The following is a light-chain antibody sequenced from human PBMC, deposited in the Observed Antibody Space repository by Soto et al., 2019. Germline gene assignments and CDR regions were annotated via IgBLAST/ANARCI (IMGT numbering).Light chain of an antibody. V-gene: IGKV1-39*01. Sequence: DIQMTQSPSSLSASVGDRVTITCRASQGISTYLNCYQQKPGKAPKLLIYAASSLQSGVPSRFRGSGSETDFTLTISSLQTEDFANYSCQQSYSTTWTFGQGTKVEIK. CDR3: QQSYSTTWT. J-gene: IGKJ1*01. CDR1: QGISTY. CDR2: AAS.